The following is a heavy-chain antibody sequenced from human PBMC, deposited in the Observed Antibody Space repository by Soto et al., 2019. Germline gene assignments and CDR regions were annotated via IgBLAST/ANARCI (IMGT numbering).Heavy chain of an antibody. V-gene: IGHV1-69*02. CDR2: IIPILGIA. CDR1: GGTFSSYT. D-gene: IGHD3-22*01. J-gene: IGHJ4*02. CDR3: ASDPEYYDSSGPYFDY. Sequence: QVQLVQSGAEVKKPGSSVKVSCKASGGTFSSYTISWVRQAPGQGLEWMGRIIPILGIANYARKFQGRVTSTADQSTGTAYTELISLRTEDTALYYCASDPEYYDSSGPYFDYWGQGTLVTVSS.